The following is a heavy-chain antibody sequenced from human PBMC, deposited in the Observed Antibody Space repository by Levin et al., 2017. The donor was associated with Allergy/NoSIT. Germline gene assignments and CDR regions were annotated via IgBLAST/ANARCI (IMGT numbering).Heavy chain of an antibody. Sequence: PGGSLRLSCKVSGNTHSTFGIFWVRQAPGQGLEWMGWVSGYDGSTIYAQKIKDRVTMTANLSTTTAYMELRSLTSDDTAVYYCAMSTIFPHDAFDIWGQGTMVIVSS. CDR2: VSGYDGST. V-gene: IGHV1-18*01. D-gene: IGHD5/OR15-5a*01. CDR1: GNTHSTFG. J-gene: IGHJ3*02. CDR3: AMSTIFPHDAFDI.